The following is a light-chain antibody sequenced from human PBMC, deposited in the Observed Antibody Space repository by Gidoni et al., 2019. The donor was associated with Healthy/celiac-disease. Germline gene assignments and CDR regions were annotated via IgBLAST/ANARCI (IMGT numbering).Light chain of an antibody. CDR3: QTYDSSLSGWV. J-gene: IGLJ3*02. Sequence: QPVLTQLPSAPGAQGQRVTISCTGSSSNIGAGYDVHWYQQLPGTAPKPPIYGNSNRPSGVPDRFSGSKSGTSASLAITGLQAEDEADYYCQTYDSSLSGWVFGGGTKLTVL. CDR2: GNS. CDR1: SSNIGAGYD. V-gene: IGLV1-40*01.